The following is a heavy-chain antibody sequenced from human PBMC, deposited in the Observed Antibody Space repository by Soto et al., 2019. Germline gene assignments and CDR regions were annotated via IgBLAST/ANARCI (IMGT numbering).Heavy chain of an antibody. CDR1: GGSISSGGYY. CDR3: ASRGGILSLPRFGIDV. J-gene: IGHJ6*02. V-gene: IGHV4-31*03. Sequence: QVQLQESGPGLVKPSQTLSLTCTVSGGSISSGGYYWSWIRQHPGKGLEWIGYNYYSGSTYYNPYVYSRVTMSRDTSKNLFSPKVSSVAAADTAVYDCASRGGILSLPRFGIDVWGQGTTVTVSS. D-gene: IGHD2-15*01. CDR2: NYYSGST.